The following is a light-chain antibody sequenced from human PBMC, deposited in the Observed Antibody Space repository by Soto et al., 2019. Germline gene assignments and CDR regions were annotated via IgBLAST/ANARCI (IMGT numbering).Light chain of an antibody. Sequence: DIQITQSPLTLSASIGDRVTITCRASQSINNWLAWYQQKPGKPPKLLLYDASSRDSGVPPRFSGSGSGTEFTLTISSLQPDDFATNYCQQYNRYSGMFGQGTKVEVK. V-gene: IGKV1-5*01. CDR1: QSINNW. CDR3: QQYNRYSGM. CDR2: DAS. J-gene: IGKJ1*01.